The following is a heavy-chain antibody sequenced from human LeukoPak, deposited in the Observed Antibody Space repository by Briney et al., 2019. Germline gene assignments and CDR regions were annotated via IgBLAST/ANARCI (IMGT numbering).Heavy chain of an antibody. J-gene: IGHJ3*02. CDR2: ISSSSSYI. D-gene: IGHD3-16*02. CDR1: S. CDR3: ARENDYDYVWGSYRYTPRAFDI. Sequence: SMNWVRQAPGKGLEWVSSISSSSSYIHYADSVKGRFTISRDNAKNSLYLQMNSLRAEDTAVYYCARENDYDYVWGSYRYTPRAFDIWGQGTMVTVSS. V-gene: IGHV3-21*01.